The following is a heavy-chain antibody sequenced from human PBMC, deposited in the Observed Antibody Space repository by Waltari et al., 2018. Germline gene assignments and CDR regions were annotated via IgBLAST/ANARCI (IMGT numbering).Heavy chain of an antibody. D-gene: IGHD6-6*01. CDR3: ARANSSSSYYYYYMDV. CDR2: IYSGGST. CDR1: GFTVSSNY. J-gene: IGHJ6*03. Sequence: DVQLVESGGGLVQPGGSLRLSCAASGFTVSSNYMSWVRQAQGKGREWVSVIYSGGSTDYADAVKGRFTISRDNATNTLYLQMNSLRAEDTAVYYCARANSSSSYYYYYMDVWGKGTTVTVSS. V-gene: IGHV3-66*02.